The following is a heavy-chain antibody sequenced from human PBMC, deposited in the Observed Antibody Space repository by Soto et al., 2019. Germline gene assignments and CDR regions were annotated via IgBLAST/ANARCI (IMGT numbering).Heavy chain of an antibody. CDR1: GFTISRYA. V-gene: IGHV3-30-3*01. CDR3: ARDLTYYDFWSGYHMATYFYYGMDV. Sequence: GGSLRLPGSASGFTISRYAMNWVCQTPGQGLGWLAVISYEGSNKYYADSVKGRFTISRDNSKNTLYLQMNSLRAEDTAVYYCARDLTYYDFWSGYHMATYFYYGMDVWGQGTTVTVSS. J-gene: IGHJ6*02. CDR2: ISYEGSNK. D-gene: IGHD3-3*01.